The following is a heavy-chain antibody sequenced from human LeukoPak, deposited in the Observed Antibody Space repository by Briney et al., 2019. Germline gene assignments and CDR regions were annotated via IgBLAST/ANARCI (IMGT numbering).Heavy chain of an antibody. Sequence: SETLSLTCTVSGGSISSSIYYWGWIRQPPGKGLEWIGSIYYSGSTYYNPSLKSRVTISVDTSKNQFSLKLSSVTAADTAVYYCASYDILTGYFDYWGQGTLVTVSS. J-gene: IGHJ4*02. CDR1: GGSISSSIYY. D-gene: IGHD3-9*01. V-gene: IGHV4-39*01. CDR2: IYYSGST. CDR3: ASYDILTGYFDY.